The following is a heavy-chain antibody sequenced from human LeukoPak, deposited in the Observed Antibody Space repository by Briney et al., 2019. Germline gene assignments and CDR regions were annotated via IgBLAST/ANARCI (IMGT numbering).Heavy chain of an antibody. CDR3: ARGSGIVATIIQLYDY. V-gene: IGHV1-69*13. J-gene: IGHJ4*02. CDR2: IIPIFGTA. CDR1: GGTFSSYA. Sequence: SVKVSCKASGGTFSSYAISWVRQAPGQGLEWMGGIIPIFGTANYAQKFQGRVTITADESTSTAYMELSSLRSEDTAVYYCARGSGIVATIIQLYDYWGQGTLVTVSS. D-gene: IGHD5-12*01.